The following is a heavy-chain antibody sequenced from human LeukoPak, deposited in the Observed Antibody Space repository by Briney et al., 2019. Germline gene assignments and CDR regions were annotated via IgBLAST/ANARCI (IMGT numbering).Heavy chain of an antibody. V-gene: IGHV3-33*01. CDR2: IWYDGSNK. CDR1: GFTFSSYG. Sequence: GRSLRLSCAASGFTFSSYGMHWLRQAPGKGLEWVAVIWYDGSNKYYADSVKGRFTISRDNSKNTLYLQMNSLRAEDTAVYYCARDGSDIVLMDWGQGTLVTVSS. J-gene: IGHJ4*02. D-gene: IGHD2-8*01. CDR3: ARDGSDIVLMD.